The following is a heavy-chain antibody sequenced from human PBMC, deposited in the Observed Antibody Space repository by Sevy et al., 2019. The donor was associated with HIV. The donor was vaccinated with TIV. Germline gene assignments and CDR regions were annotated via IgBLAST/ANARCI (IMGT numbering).Heavy chain of an antibody. CDR3: AKVFSLYGENIDY. V-gene: IGHV3-23*01. CDR1: GFTFSSYA. J-gene: IGHJ4*02. CDR2: ISGSGGST. D-gene: IGHD4-17*01. Sequence: GGSLRLSCAASGFTFSSYAMSWVRQAPGKGLEWVSVISGSGGSTYYADSVKGRFTISRDNSKNTLYLQMNSLRAEDTAVYYCAKVFSLYGENIDYWGQGTLVTVSS.